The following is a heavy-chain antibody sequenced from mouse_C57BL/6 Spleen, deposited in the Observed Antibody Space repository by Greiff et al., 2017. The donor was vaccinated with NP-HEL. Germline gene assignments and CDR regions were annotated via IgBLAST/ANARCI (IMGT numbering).Heavy chain of an antibody. D-gene: IGHD1-1*01. CDR1: GYTFTDYN. Sequence: EVQLQQSGPELVKPGASVKIPCKASGYTFTDYNMDWVKQSHGKSLEWIGDINPNNGGTIYNQKFKGKATLTVDKSSSTAYMELRSLTSEDTAVYYCARGVYYYGSSHYYFDYWGQGTTLTVSS. CDR3: ARGVYYYGSSHYYFDY. V-gene: IGHV1-18*01. J-gene: IGHJ2*01. CDR2: INPNNGGT.